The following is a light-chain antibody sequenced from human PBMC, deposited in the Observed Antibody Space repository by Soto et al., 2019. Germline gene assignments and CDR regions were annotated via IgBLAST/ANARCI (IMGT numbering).Light chain of an antibody. J-gene: IGKJ4*01. Sequence: EIVLTQSPGTLSVSPGERATLSCRASQSVSSDLAWYHQKPGQAPRLLIYGASTRATGIPARFSGSGSGTEFTLTINSLQSEDFAVYYCQQYNNWPPLTFGGGTKVDIK. V-gene: IGKV3-15*01. CDR2: GAS. CDR1: QSVSSD. CDR3: QQYNNWPPLT.